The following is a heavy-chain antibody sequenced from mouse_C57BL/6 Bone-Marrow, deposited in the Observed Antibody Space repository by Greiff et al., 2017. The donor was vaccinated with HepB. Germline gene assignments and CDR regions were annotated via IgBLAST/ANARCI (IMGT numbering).Heavy chain of an antibody. D-gene: IGHD1-1*01. CDR2: ISSGGDYI. Sequence: DVQLVESGEGLVKPGGSLKLSCAASGFTFSSYAMSWVRQTPEKRLEWVAYISSGGDYIYYADTVKGRFTISRDNARNTLYLQMSSLKSEDTAMYYCTRRVVATDYAMDYWGQGTSVTVSS. CDR3: TRRVVATDYAMDY. J-gene: IGHJ4*01. V-gene: IGHV5-9-1*02. CDR1: GFTFSSYA.